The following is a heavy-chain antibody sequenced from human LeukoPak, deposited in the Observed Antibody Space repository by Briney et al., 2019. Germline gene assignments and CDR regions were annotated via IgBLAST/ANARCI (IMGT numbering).Heavy chain of an antibody. CDR1: GYTFTDYY. CDR3: ARQNTGQLDY. CDR2: INAKSGDT. V-gene: IGHV1-2*02. J-gene: IGHJ4*02. Sequence: ASVTVSCKASGYTFTDYYMHWVRQAPGQGLEWMGWINAKSGDTKYAQKFQARVTITRDTSITTTYMEVSRLSSDDTAVYYCARQNTGQLDYWGQGTLVTVSS. D-gene: IGHD2-8*02.